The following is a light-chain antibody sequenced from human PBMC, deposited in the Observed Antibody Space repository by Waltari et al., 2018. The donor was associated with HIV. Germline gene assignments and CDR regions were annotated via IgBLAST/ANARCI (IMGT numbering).Light chain of an antibody. V-gene: IGLV2-8*01. CDR2: EVT. Sequence: QSALTQPPSASGSPGQSVTISCTGTSSDVGAYKNVSWYKHHPGKAPTLMIYEVTKRPSGVPARFSGSKSGNTASLTVSGLQAEDEADYYCSSYAGGRGGVFGTGTTVTVL. J-gene: IGLJ1*01. CDR3: SSYAGGRGGV. CDR1: SSDVGAYKN.